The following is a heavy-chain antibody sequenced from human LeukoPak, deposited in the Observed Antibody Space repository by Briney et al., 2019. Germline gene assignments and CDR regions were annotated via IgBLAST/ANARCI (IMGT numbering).Heavy chain of an antibody. D-gene: IGHD2-8*01. J-gene: IGHJ6*02. CDR3: ARDAGPVLYFYYYYGMDV. V-gene: IGHV3-21*01. CDR1: GFTFSSYS. Sequence: AGGSLRLSCAASGFTFSSYSMNCVRQAPGKGLGWVSSISSSSSYIYYADSVKGRFTISRDNAKNTLYLQMNSLRAEDTAMYYCARDAGPVLYFYYYYGMDVWGQGTTVTVSS. CDR2: ISSSSSYI.